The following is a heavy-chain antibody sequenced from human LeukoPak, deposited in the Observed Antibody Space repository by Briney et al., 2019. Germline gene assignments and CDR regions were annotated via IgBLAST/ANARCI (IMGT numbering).Heavy chain of an antibody. CDR3: AREFGTFSSGWYVGGFDY. J-gene: IGHJ4*02. CDR2: IYTSGST. CDR1: GGSISSYY. D-gene: IGHD6-19*01. Sequence: SETLSLTCTVSGGSISSYYWSWIRQPAGKGLEWIGRIYTSGSTNYNPSLKSRVTMSVDTSKNQFSLKLSSVTAADTAVYYCAREFGTFSSGWYVGGFDYWGQGTLVTVSS. V-gene: IGHV4-4*07.